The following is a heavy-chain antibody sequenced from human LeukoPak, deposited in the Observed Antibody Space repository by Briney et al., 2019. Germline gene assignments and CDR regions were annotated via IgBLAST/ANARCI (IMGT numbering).Heavy chain of an antibody. CDR3: ARADYDSSGYYYFDY. Sequence: PSETLSLTCTVSGGSITSYYWSWIRQPPGKGLEWMGYVYYSRSTKYNPSLKSRVTISVDTSKNQFSLKLSSVTAADTALYYCARADYDSSGYYYFDYWGQGTLVTVSS. CDR1: GGSITSYY. CDR2: VYYSRST. D-gene: IGHD3-22*01. J-gene: IGHJ4*02. V-gene: IGHV4-59*13.